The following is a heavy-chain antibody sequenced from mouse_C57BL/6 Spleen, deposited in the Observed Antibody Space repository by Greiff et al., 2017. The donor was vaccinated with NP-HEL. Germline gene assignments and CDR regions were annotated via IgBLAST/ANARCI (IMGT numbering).Heavy chain of an antibody. CDR1: GYAFSSSW. Sequence: QVQLQQSGPELVKPGASVKISCKASGYAFSSSWMNWVKQRPGKGLEWIGRIYPGDGDTNYNGKFKGKATLTADKSSSTAYMQLSSLTSEDSAVYFCATLTGDYAMDYWGQGTSVTVSS. V-gene: IGHV1-82*01. CDR3: ATLTGDYAMDY. D-gene: IGHD4-1*01. CDR2: IYPGDGDT. J-gene: IGHJ4*01.